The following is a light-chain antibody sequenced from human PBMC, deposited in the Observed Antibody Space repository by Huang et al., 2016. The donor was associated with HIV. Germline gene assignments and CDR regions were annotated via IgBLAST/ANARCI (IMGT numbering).Light chain of an antibody. J-gene: IGKJ4*01. Sequence: EIVLTQSPGTLSLSPGERATLSCRASQGVGTYYLAWYQQKPGQAPRLLIYSVSNRATGSPDRFSGSGSGTDFTLTVNRLEPEDAAVYYCQQFGDSPFTFGGGTKVEI. V-gene: IGKV3-20*01. CDR2: SVS. CDR3: QQFGDSPFT. CDR1: QGVGTYY.